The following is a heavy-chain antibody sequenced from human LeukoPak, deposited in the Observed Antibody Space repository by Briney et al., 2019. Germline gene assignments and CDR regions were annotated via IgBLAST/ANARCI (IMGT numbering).Heavy chain of an antibody. D-gene: IGHD2-15*01. CDR1: GFTFTSSA. J-gene: IGHJ5*02. CDR2: IVVGSGNT. V-gene: IGHV1-58*01. CDR3: AADYCSGGSCYSGWFDP. Sequence: GTSVKVPCKASGFTFTSSAVQWVRQARGQRLEWIGWIVVGSGNTNYAQKFQERVTITRDMSTSTAYMELSSLRSEDTAVYYCAADYCSGGSCYSGWFDPWGQGTLVTVSS.